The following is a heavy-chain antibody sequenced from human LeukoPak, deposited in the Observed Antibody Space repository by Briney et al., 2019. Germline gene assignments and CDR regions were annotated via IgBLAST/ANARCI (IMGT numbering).Heavy chain of an antibody. CDR3: ARTDYSSGYFPFDY. V-gene: IGHV4-31*03. CDR2: IYYSGST. Sequence: SETLSLTCTVPGGSISSGGYYWSWIRQHPGKGLEWIGYIYYSGSTYYNPSLKSRVTISVDTSKNQFSLKLSSVTAADTAVYYCARTDYSSGYFPFDYWGQGTLVTVSS. D-gene: IGHD3-22*01. J-gene: IGHJ4*02. CDR1: GGSISSGGYY.